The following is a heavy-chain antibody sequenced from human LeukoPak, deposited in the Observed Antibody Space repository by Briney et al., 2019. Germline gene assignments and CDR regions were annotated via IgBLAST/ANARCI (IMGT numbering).Heavy chain of an antibody. CDR3: ASGGSYYDSSGYLPGY. CDR2: ISYDGSNK. D-gene: IGHD3-22*01. V-gene: IGHV3-30-3*01. CDR1: GFPFSSYA. J-gene: IGHJ4*02. Sequence: GGSLRLSCAASGFPFSSYAMHWVRQAPGKGLEWVAVISYDGSNKYYADSVKGRFTISRDNSKNTLYLQMNSLRAEDTAVYYCASGGSYYDSSGYLPGYWGQGTLVTVSS.